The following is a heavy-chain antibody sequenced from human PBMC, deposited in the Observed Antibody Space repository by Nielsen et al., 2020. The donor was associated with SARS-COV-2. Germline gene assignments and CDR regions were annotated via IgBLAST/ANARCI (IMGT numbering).Heavy chain of an antibody. Sequence: GSLRLSCTVSGGSISSYYWSWIRQPPGKGLEWIGYIYYSGSTNYNPSLKSRVTISVDTSKNQFSLKLSSVTAADTAVYYCAGVLLWFGEFGWFDPWAREPWSPSPQ. V-gene: IGHV4-59*01. CDR1: GGSISSYY. CDR2: IYYSGST. J-gene: IGHJ5*02. CDR3: AGVLLWFGEFGWFDP. D-gene: IGHD3-10*01.